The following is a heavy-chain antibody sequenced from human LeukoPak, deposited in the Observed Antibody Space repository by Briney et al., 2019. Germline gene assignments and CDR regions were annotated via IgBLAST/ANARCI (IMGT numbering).Heavy chain of an antibody. Sequence: PSETRSLTCTVSGGSISPYYWSWLRQPPGKGLEWLGYIYYSGNTEYKPSLKSRVAMSVDTSKNQFSLRLSSVTAADTAVYYCARSTGSTMFIDYWGQGTLVTVSS. CDR1: GGSISPYY. V-gene: IGHV4-59*01. CDR3: ARSTGSTMFIDY. D-gene: IGHD3-10*02. J-gene: IGHJ4*02. CDR2: IYYSGNT.